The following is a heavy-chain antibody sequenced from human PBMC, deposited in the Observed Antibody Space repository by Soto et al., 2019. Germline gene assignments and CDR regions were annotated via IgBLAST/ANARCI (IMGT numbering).Heavy chain of an antibody. CDR2: ISSGGNTI. V-gene: IGHV3-48*03. D-gene: IGHD3-3*02. CDR1: GFTFSSFE. Sequence: PGGSLRLSCAASGFTFSSFEMNWVRQAPGKGLEWVSYISSGGNTIYYADSVKGRFTISRDNAQNSLYLQMNSLRAEDTAVYYCARLHFDYYYGMDVWGQGTTVTVSS. CDR3: ARLHFDYYYGMDV. J-gene: IGHJ6*02.